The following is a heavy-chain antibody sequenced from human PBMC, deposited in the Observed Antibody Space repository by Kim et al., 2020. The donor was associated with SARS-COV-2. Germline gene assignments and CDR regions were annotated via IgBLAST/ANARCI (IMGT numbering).Heavy chain of an antibody. CDR2: IYYSGST. J-gene: IGHJ3*02. CDR1: GGSISSSSYY. Sequence: SETLSLTCTVSGGSISSSSYYWGWIRQPPGKGLEWIGSIYYSGSTYYNPSLKSRVTISVDTSKNQFSLKLSSVTAADTAVYYCARHRGLSQWLVRGFAFDIWGQGTMVTVSS. V-gene: IGHV4-39*01. D-gene: IGHD6-19*01. CDR3: ARHRGLSQWLVRGFAFDI.